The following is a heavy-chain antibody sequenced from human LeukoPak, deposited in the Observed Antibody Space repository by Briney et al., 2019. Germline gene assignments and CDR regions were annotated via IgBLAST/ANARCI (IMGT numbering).Heavy chain of an antibody. CDR1: GFTFSSYA. V-gene: IGHV3-23*01. J-gene: IGHJ4*02. CDR2: ISGSGGST. CDR3: AKFYKYSSGWYADLDY. D-gene: IGHD6-19*01. Sequence: GGSLRLSCAASGFTFSSYAMSWVRQAPGKGLEWVSAISGSGGSTYYADSVKGRFTISRDNSKNTLYLQMNSLRAEDTAVYYCAKFYKYSSGWYADLDYWGQGTLVTVSS.